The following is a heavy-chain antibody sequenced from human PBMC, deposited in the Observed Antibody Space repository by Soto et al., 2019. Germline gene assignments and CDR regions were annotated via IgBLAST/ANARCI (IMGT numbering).Heavy chain of an antibody. J-gene: IGHJ4*02. Sequence: SETLSLTCAVYGGSFSGYYWSWIRQPPGKGLEWIGEINHSGSTNYNPSLKSRVTISVDTSKNQFSLKLSSVTAADTAVYYCARTYYYDSSGYYFFDYWGQGTLVTVSS. CDR3: ARTYYYDSSGYYFFDY. D-gene: IGHD3-22*01. CDR1: GGSFSGYY. V-gene: IGHV4-34*01. CDR2: INHSGST.